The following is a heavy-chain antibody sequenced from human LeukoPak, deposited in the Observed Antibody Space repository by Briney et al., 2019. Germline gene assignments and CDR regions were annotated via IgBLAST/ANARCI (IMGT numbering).Heavy chain of an antibody. CDR2: ISSSSTI. CDR3: ARDEVVAALNGEYYFDL. D-gene: IGHD2-15*01. Sequence: GGSLRLSCAASGFTFSSYSMNWVRQAPGKGLEWVSYISSSSTIYYADSVKGRFTISRDNAKNSLYLQMNSLRPDDTAVYYFARDEVVAALNGEYYFDLWGQGTRVTVYS. V-gene: IGHV3-48*01. J-gene: IGHJ4*02. CDR1: GFTFSSYS.